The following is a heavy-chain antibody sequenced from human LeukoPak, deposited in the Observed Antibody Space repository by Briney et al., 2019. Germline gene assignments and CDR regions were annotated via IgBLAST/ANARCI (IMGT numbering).Heavy chain of an antibody. D-gene: IGHD4-17*01. V-gene: IGHV1-46*01. CDR1: GYTFTGYY. CDR3: ARDYRDYGDYVQSFDY. CDR2: INPSGGST. Sequence: ASVKVSCKASGYTFTGYYMHWLRQAPGQGLEWMGIINPSGGSTSYAQKFQGRVTMTRDTSTSTVYMELSSLRSEDTAVYYCARDYRDYGDYVQSFDYWGQGTLVTVPS. J-gene: IGHJ4*02.